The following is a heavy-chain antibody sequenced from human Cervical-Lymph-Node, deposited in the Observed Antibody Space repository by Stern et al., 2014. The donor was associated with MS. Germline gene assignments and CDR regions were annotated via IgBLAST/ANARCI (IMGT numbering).Heavy chain of an antibody. CDR2: IIPFLGIA. Sequence: VQLVESGAEVKKPGSSVKVSCKASGCTLNNYAVSWVRQAPGQGLEWIGKIIPFLGIANYAHKFQGRVTLTAAATTSYMEVSSLRSDDTAVYYCARSPDLYDSSGYYFDWGQGTLVTVSS. CDR1: GCTLNNYA. V-gene: IGHV1-69*09. D-gene: IGHD3-22*01. CDR3: ARSPDLYDSSGYYFD. J-gene: IGHJ4*02.